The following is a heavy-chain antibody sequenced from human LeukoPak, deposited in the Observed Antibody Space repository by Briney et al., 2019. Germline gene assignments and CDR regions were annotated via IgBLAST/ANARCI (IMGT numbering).Heavy chain of an antibody. V-gene: IGHV3-21*01. J-gene: IGHJ3*02. CDR1: GFTFSDYS. Sequence: GGSLRLSCAASGFTFSDYSMHWVRQAPEKGLEWVSSISSSSSYIYYADSVKGRFTISRDNAKNSLYLQMNRLRAEDTAVYYCARAKAGHSGYDSDAFDIWGQGTMVTVSS. CDR3: ARAKAGHSGYDSDAFDI. D-gene: IGHD5-12*01. CDR2: ISSSSSYI.